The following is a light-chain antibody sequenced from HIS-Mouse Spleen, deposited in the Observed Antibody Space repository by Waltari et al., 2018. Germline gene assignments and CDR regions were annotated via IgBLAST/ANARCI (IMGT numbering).Light chain of an antibody. CDR2: EDS. CDR1: ALPKKY. CDR3: YSTDSSGNHRV. J-gene: IGLJ2*01. Sequence: SYELTQPPSVSVCTGQTARLTCSGDALPKKYAYWYQQKSGPAPVLVIYEDSKRPSGIPERFSGSSSGTMATLTISGAQVEDEADYYCYSTDSSGNHRVFGGGTKLTVL. V-gene: IGLV3-10*01.